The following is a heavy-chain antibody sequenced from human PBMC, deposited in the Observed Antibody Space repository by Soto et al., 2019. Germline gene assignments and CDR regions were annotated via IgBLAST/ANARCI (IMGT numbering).Heavy chain of an antibody. Sequence: GGSLRLSCAASGFTFSDHYMDWVRQAPGKGLEWVGRTRNKANSYTTEYAASVKGRFTISRDDSKNSLYLQMNSLKTEDTAVYYCATRDDILTGPPHDAFDIWGQGTMVTVSS. CDR3: ATRDDILTGPPHDAFDI. J-gene: IGHJ3*02. V-gene: IGHV3-72*01. D-gene: IGHD3-9*01. CDR1: GFTFSDHY. CDR2: TRNKANSYTT.